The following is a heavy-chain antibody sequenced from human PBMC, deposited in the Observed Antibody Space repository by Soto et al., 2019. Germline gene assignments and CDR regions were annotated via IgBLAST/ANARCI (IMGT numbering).Heavy chain of an antibody. CDR1: GYTFTSYG. CDR3: ARDKGDIVVVPAAIGWFDP. V-gene: IGHV1-18*01. J-gene: IGHJ5*02. D-gene: IGHD2-2*02. CDR2: ISAYNGNT. Sequence: ASVKVSCKASGYTFTSYGISWVRQAPGQGLEWMGWISAYNGNTNYAQKLQGRVTMTTDTSTSTAYMELRSLRSDDTAVYYCARDKGDIVVVPAAIGWFDPWGQGTLVTVSS.